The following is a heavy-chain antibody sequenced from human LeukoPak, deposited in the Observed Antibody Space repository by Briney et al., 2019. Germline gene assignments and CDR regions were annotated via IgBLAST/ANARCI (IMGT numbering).Heavy chain of an antibody. Sequence: GGSLRLSCAASGFTFDSYAMSWVRQAPGKGLEWVSAVSRFGGTTYYADSAKGRFTISRDNSNNTVYLQMNSLRVGDTALYYCVRHVGSRWSNNRFDPWGQGTLVTVS. CDR2: VSRFGGTT. D-gene: IGHD6-13*01. CDR1: GFTFDSYA. CDR3: VRHVGSRWSNNRFDP. V-gene: IGHV3-23*01. J-gene: IGHJ5*02.